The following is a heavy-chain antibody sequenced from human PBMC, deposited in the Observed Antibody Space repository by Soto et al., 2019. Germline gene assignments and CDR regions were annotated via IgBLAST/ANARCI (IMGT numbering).Heavy chain of an antibody. CDR3: ARTSYCSSTSCHRAYYYYGMDV. D-gene: IGHD2-2*02. V-gene: IGHV4-39*01. CDR1: GGSISSSSYY. J-gene: IGHJ6*02. CDR2: IYYSGST. Sequence: WETLSLTCTVSGGSISSSSYYWGWIRQPPVKGLEWIGSIYYSGSTYYNPSLKSRVTISVDTSKNQFSLKLSSVTAADTAVYYCARTSYCSSTSCHRAYYYYGMDVWGQGTTVTVSS.